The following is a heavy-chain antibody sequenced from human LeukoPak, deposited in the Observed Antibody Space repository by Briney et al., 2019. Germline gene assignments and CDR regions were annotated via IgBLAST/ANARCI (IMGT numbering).Heavy chain of an antibody. CDR3: AGDSSVWLYVDY. J-gene: IGHJ4*02. Sequence: SETLSLTWTVSGXSINSHFWSWIRQPPGKGLEWIGYTSYKGSTNYNPSLKSRVTLSIDTSKTQFSLKLTSVTAADTAVYYCAGDSSVWLYVDYWGQGTLVTVSS. V-gene: IGHV4-59*11. D-gene: IGHD6-19*01. CDR1: GXSINSHF. CDR2: TSYKGST.